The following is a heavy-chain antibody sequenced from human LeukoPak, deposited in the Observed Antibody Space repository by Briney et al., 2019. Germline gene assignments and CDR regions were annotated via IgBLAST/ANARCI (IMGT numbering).Heavy chain of an antibody. CDR2: ISDDGHTK. CDR1: GFTFSTYG. V-gene: IGHV3-30*18. J-gene: IGHJ6*02. Sequence: GRSLRLSCTASGFTFSTYGMHWVRQAPGKGLDWVAVISDDGHTKFCADSVKGRFTISRDNSKSTLYLQMNSLRVDDTAVYYCAKKVTGGSATYGMDVWGQGTTVTVSS. CDR3: AKKVTGGSATYGMDV. D-gene: IGHD2-21*02.